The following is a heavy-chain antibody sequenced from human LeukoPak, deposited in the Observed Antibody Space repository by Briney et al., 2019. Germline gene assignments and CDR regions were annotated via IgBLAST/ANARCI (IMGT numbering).Heavy chain of an antibody. D-gene: IGHD5-18*01. J-gene: IGHJ4*02. CDR2: INHSRST. Sequence: SETLSLTCAVYGGSFSGYYWSWIRQPPGKGLEWIGEINHSRSTNYNASLKSRLTISVDTSKNQFSLKLSSVTAADTAVYYCARALRNTARIGYWGQGTLVTVSS. CDR1: GGSFSGYY. V-gene: IGHV4-34*01. CDR3: ARALRNTARIGY.